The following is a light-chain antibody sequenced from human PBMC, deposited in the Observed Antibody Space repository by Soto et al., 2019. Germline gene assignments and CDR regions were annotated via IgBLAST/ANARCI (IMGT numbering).Light chain of an antibody. Sequence: LTMSVDAVSLSTREKATFVCMACESVTNYIAGYQQRSGQAPRLLIYDASKRASGVPARYSGSGSGTDFTLTISPLEAADFRLYYCKHRLYLLPGFG. V-gene: IGKV3-11*01. CDR1: ESVTNY. J-gene: IGKJ2*03. CDR2: DAS. CDR3: KHRLYLLPG.